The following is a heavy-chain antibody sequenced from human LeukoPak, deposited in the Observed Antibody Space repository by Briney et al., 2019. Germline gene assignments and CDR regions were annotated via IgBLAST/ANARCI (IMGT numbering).Heavy chain of an antibody. V-gene: IGHV3-64*01. CDR2: ISSNGGST. CDR1: GFTFSSYA. D-gene: IGHD5-18*01. Sequence: GGSLRLSCAASGFTFSSYAMHWVRQAPGKGLEYVSAISSNGGSTYYANSVKGRFTISRDNSKNTLYLQMGSLRAEDMAVYYCARGGDKLYSYDLVNYFDYWGQGTLVTVSS. J-gene: IGHJ4*02. CDR3: ARGGDKLYSYDLVNYFDY.